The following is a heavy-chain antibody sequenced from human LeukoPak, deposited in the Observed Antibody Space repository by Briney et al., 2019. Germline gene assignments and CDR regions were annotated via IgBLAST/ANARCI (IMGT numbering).Heavy chain of an antibody. V-gene: IGHV4-59*01. CDR2: IHYSGDT. Sequence: SETLSLTCGVSGGSIGDDYWTWIRQPPGQGLEYIGFIHYSGDTDSNPSLKSRVTMSVDASKNEFSLRLKYVTAADTAIYYCSRLVGVNRGSEDYWGQGIPVTVSS. J-gene: IGHJ4*02. CDR1: GGSIGDDY. D-gene: IGHD4/OR15-4a*01. CDR3: SRLVGVNRGSEDY.